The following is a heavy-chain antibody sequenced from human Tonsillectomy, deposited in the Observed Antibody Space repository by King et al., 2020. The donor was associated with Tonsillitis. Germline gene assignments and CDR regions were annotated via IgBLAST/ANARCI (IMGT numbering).Heavy chain of an antibody. J-gene: IGHJ4*02. CDR1: GYTFTDSY. Sequence: VQLVQSGADVKKPGASVKVSCRASGYTFTDSYIHWVRQAPGQGLEWMGWVNPYSGGTNFAQNFQGRVTMTRDTSISTAYMEVSALRSDDTAVYYCARGRYCSGGSCYSHFDFWGQGTLVTVSS. CDR3: ARGRYCSGGSCYSHFDF. V-gene: IGHV1-2*02. D-gene: IGHD2-15*01. CDR2: VNPYSGGT.